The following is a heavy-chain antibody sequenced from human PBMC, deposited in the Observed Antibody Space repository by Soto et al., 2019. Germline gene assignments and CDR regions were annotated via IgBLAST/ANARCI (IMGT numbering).Heavy chain of an antibody. D-gene: IGHD6-19*01. V-gene: IGHV4-39*07. Sequence: SETLSLTCTVSGGSISSSTYYWGWFRQPPGKGLEWIGSIYYSGSTYYNPSLKSRVTISVDTSKNQFSLELSSVTAADTAVYYCARANSWYYWGSGWSPSYYYDMDVWGQGTTVTVSS. CDR3: ARANSWYYWGSGWSPSYYYDMDV. J-gene: IGHJ6*02. CDR1: GGSISSSTYY. CDR2: IYYSGST.